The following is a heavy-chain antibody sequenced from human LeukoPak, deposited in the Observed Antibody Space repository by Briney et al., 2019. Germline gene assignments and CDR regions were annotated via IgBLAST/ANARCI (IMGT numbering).Heavy chain of an antibody. V-gene: IGHV4-34*01. Sequence: KPSETLSLTCAVYGGSFSGYYWSWIRQPPGKGPEWIGEINHSGSTNYNPSLKSRVTISVDTSKNQFSLKLSSVTAADTAVYYCARHRVHRGGNWFDPWGQGTLVTVSS. CDR1: GGSFSGYY. D-gene: IGHD4-23*01. CDR2: INHSGST. CDR3: ARHRVHRGGNWFDP. J-gene: IGHJ5*02.